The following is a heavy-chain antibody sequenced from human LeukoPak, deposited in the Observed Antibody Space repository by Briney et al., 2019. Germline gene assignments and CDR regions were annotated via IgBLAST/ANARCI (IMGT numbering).Heavy chain of an antibody. CDR3: AKGEPDIYVTRFDF. CDR1: GFTVSTYA. V-gene: IGHV3-23*01. D-gene: IGHD1-14*01. CDR2: ISASGVTT. Sequence: GGSLRLSCAASGFTVSTYAMSWVRQAPGKGLEWVSGISASGVTTFYADSVQGRFTISRDNSKNTLSLQMNSLRADDTALYYCAKGEPDIYVTRFDFWGQGALVTVSS. J-gene: IGHJ4*02.